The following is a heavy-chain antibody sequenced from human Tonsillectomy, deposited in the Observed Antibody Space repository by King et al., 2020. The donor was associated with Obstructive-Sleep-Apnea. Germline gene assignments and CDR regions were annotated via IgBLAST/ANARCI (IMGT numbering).Heavy chain of an antibody. V-gene: IGHV4-38-2*02. CDR1: GYSISSGYF. J-gene: IGHJ3*02. Sequence: VQLQESGPRLVKPSETLSLTCSVSGYSISSGYFWGWLRQPPGRGLEWIGSMYHSGSTHYNPSLKSRVTISVDKAKNQFSLKLNSVTAADTAMYYCARDSGPVSFDIWGQGTMVTVSS. CDR2: MYHSGST. CDR3: ARDSGPVSFDI. D-gene: IGHD3-16*01.